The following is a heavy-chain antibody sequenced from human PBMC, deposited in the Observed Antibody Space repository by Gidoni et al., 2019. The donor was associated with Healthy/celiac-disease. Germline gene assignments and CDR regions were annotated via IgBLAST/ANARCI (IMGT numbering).Heavy chain of an antibody. CDR1: GFHCSSYA. CDR3: AKDGGWLPEGWFDP. J-gene: IGHJ5*02. CDR2: IRGSGGST. D-gene: IGHD3-16*01. Sequence: EVQLLESGGGLVQPGGSLRLSCAASGFHCSSYAMSWVRQAPGKGLEWVSAIRGSGGSTYYADSVKGRFTISRDNSKNTLYLQMNSLRAEDTAVYYCAKDGGWLPEGWFDPWGQGTLVTVSS. V-gene: IGHV3-23*01.